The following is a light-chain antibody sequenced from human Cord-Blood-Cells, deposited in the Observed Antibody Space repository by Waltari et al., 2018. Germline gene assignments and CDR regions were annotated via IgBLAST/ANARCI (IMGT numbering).Light chain of an antibody. J-gene: IGLJ1*01. CDR2: EVS. V-gene: IGLV2-8*01. CDR3: SSYAGSNNYV. Sequence: QSALTQPPSASGSPGQSVTISCTGTSSDFGGYNYVSWYQQHQGKAPKLMIYEVSKRPSGVPDRFSGSKSGNTASLTVSGLQAEDEADYYCSSYAGSNNYVFGTGTKVTVL. CDR1: SSDFGGYNY.